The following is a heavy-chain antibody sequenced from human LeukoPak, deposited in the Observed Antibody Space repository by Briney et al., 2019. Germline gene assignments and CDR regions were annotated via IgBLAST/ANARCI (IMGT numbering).Heavy chain of an antibody. D-gene: IGHD1-14*01. Sequence: GGSLRLSCAASGFTFSSYWMHWVRQALGKGLVWVSRIKSDGSSTRYADSVKGRFTVSRDNAKNTLYLQMNSLRAEDTAVYFCASGPTGFAWGQGTLVTVSS. CDR2: IKSDGSST. CDR1: GFTFSSYW. V-gene: IGHV3-74*01. J-gene: IGHJ5*02. CDR3: ASGPTGFA.